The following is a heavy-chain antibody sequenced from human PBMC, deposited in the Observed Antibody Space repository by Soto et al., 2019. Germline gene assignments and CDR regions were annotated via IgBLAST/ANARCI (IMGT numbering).Heavy chain of an antibody. CDR2: ISAYNGNT. CDR1: GYTFTSYG. CDR3: ARDLDDRWGGALYYYGMDV. D-gene: IGHD3-10*01. Sequence: QVQLVQSGAEVKKPGASVKVSCKASGYTFTSYGISWVRQAPGQGLEWMGWISAYNGNTNYAQKRQGRVTMTTETSTSTDYMELRSLRSDDTAVYYCARDLDDRWGGALYYYGMDVWGQGTTVTVSS. V-gene: IGHV1-18*01. J-gene: IGHJ6*02.